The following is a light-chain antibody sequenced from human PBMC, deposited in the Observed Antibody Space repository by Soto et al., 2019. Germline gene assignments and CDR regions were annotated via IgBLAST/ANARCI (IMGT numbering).Light chain of an antibody. V-gene: IGKV3D-15*03. CDR3: HQRQSWPRT. CDR1: QYINTR. J-gene: IGKJ1*01. CDR2: QTS. Sequence: ITHSPSSLSASLLSRFTITCRASQYINTRLAWYQHRPGQAPRLLIYQTSLRAAGIPARFSASGSGTDFTLTISDVQPEDFALYYCHQRQSWPRTFGQGTKVDIK.